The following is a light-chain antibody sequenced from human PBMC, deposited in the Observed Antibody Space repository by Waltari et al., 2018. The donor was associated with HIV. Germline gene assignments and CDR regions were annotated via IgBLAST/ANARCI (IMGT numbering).Light chain of an antibody. CDR1: QSVRRSY. V-gene: IGKV3-20*01. CDR2: DAS. CDR3: QQYGSSPDT. Sequence: ELVLTHSPATLSLFPGARATLSCRASQSVRRSYLALYQQKPGQTPRLLIYDASNRATGIPDRFSGSGSETDFTLTNSRLEPEDCAVYACQQYGSSPDTFGQGTKLEIK. J-gene: IGKJ2*01.